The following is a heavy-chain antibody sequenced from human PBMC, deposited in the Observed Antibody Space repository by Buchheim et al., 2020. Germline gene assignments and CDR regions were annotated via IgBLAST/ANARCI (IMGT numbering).Heavy chain of an antibody. CDR3: ASTGVVSSGWYRYLVY. D-gene: IGHD6-19*01. CDR2: IYSGGST. J-gene: IGHJ4*02. Sequence: EVQLVESGGGLGQPGGSLRLSCAASGFTVSSNYMSWVRQAPGKGLEWVSVIYSGGSTYYADSVEGRFTISRDNSKNTLYHQMNSLRAEDTAVYYCASTGVVSSGWYRYLVYWGQGTL. V-gene: IGHV3-66*01. CDR1: GFTVSSNY.